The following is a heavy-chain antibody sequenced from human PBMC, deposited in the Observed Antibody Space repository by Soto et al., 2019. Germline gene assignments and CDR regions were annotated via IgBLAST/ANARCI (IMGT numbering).Heavy chain of an antibody. J-gene: IGHJ4*02. CDR2: IGDRSGGT. CDR3: AKDKGERSFDY. V-gene: IGHV3-48*02. CDR1: GFSFSSSS. Sequence: EVQLVESGGGLEQPGGSLRLSCAASGFSFSSSSMNWVRQAPGKGLEWVSYIGDRSGGTYYADSVRGRFSISRDNAKSSVYLQMNSLKDEDTAVYYCAKDKGERSFDYWGQGTLVTVSS. D-gene: IGHD3-16*01.